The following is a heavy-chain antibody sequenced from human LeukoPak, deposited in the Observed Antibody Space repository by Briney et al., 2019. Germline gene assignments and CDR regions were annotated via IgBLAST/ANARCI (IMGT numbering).Heavy chain of an antibody. D-gene: IGHD3-16*02. J-gene: IGHJ3*02. CDR1: GFTFSSYG. CDR2: IWYDGSNK. Sequence: PGGSLRLSCAASGFTFSSYGMHWVRQAPGKGLEWVAVIWYDGSNKYYADSVKGRFTISRDNSKNTLYLQMNSLRAEDTAVYYCARDPYDYVWGSYRFIPLTYAFDIWGQGTMVTVSS. CDR3: ARDPYDYVWGSYRFIPLTYAFDI. V-gene: IGHV3-33*01.